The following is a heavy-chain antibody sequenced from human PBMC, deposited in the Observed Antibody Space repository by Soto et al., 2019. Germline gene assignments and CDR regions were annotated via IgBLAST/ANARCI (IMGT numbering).Heavy chain of an antibody. D-gene: IGHD3-9*01. V-gene: IGHV4-34*01. J-gene: IGHJ4*02. CDR2: INHSGSK. Sequence: QVQLQQWGAGLLKPSETLSLTCAVYGGSFSGYYWSWIRQPPGKGLEWIGEINHSGSKSYNPSLKSRVTTSVDTSKNQFSLKLSSVTAADTAVYYCAIQVAPGVLRYPESYWGWGQGTLVTVSS. CDR1: GGSFSGYY. CDR3: AIQVAPGVLRYPESYWG.